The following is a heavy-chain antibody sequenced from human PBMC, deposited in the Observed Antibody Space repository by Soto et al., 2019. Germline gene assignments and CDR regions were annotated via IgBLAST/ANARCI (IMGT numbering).Heavy chain of an antibody. CDR3: ARAGYCSGGYCYSLNWFDP. J-gene: IGHJ5*02. CDR2: ISAYNGNT. CDR1: GYTFTSYG. V-gene: IGHV1-18*01. D-gene: IGHD2-15*01. Sequence: ASVKVSCKASGYTFTSYGISWVRQAPGQGLEWMGWISAYNGNTNYAQKLQGRVTMTTDTSTSTAYMELRSLRSDDTAVYYCARAGYCSGGYCYSLNWFDPSGQGTLVTVSS.